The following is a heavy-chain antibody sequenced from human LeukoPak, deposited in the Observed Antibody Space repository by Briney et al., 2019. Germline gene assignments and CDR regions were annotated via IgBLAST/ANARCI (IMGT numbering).Heavy chain of an antibody. V-gene: IGHV3-13*01. J-gene: IGHJ6*02. CDR2: ICTAGDT. Sequence: GGSLRLSCAASGFTFSSYDMHWDRQAPGKGLEWVSAICTAGDTYYPGSVTGRFTISRENAKSSFYLQMSSLRAGDTAVYYCARSKYGSGGLHYYYGMDVWGQGATVSVSS. CDR3: ARSKYGSGGLHYYYGMDV. D-gene: IGHD3-10*01. CDR1: GFTFSSYD.